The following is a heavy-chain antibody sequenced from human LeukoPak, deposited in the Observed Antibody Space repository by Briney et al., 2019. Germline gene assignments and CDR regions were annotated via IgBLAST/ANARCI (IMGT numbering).Heavy chain of an antibody. D-gene: IGHD3-3*01. Sequence: PGGSLRLSCPASGFTFSSYGMQWVRQAPGKGLEWVAFIRYVGSNKFDADSVKGRFTISRDNSKNTLYLQMNSLRAEDTAVYYCAKVGQTYYDFWSGYYPDYWGQGTLVTVSS. CDR2: IRYVGSNK. CDR3: AKVGQTYYDFWSGYYPDY. J-gene: IGHJ4*02. V-gene: IGHV3-30*02. CDR1: GFTFSSYG.